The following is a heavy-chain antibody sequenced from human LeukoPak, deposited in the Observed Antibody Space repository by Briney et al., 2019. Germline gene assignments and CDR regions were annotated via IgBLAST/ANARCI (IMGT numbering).Heavy chain of an antibody. CDR1: GLTFSSYG. D-gene: IGHD1-26*01. V-gene: IGHV3-23*01. CDR2: ISGSGGRT. CDR3: AKDRVGATLYFDC. Sequence: GGSLRLSCAATGLTFSSYGMSWVRQAPGKGLEWVSAISGSGGRTYYADSVKGRFTVSRDNSKNTLYLQMNSLRAEDTAVYYCAKDRVGATLYFDCWGQGTLVTVSS. J-gene: IGHJ4*02.